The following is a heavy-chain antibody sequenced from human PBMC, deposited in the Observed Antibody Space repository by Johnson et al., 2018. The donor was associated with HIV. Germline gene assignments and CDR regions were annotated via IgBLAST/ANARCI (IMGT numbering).Heavy chain of an antibody. Sequence: EVQLVESGGGLVQHGGSLRLSCAASGFTFSTNDMNWVRQAPGKEPQWVSAITGDGAHTYYADSVKGRLTISRDNSKNTLYLQMNSLRAEDTAVYYCANSDSSEMKLGAFDIWGQGTMVTVS. D-gene: IGHD2-21*01. J-gene: IGHJ3*02. V-gene: IGHV3-23*04. CDR3: ANSDSSEMKLGAFDI. CDR2: ITGDGAHT. CDR1: GFTFSTND.